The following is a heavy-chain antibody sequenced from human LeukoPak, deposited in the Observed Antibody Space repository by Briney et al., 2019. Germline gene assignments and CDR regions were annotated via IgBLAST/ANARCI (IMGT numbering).Heavy chain of an antibody. CDR1: GGSISSYY. J-gene: IGHJ5*02. D-gene: IGHD3-16*01. CDR2: IYTSGST. Sequence: SETLSLTCTVSGGSISSYYWTWIRQPAGKGLEWIGRIYTSGSTNYNPSLKSRVTISVDKSKNQFSLKLSSVTAADTAVYYCATYKPGGWFDPWGRGTLVTVSS. V-gene: IGHV4-4*07. CDR3: ATYKPGGWFDP.